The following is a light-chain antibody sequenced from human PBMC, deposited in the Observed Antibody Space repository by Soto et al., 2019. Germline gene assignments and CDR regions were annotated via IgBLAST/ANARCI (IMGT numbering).Light chain of an antibody. CDR1: QDINRW. V-gene: IGKV1-5*01. CDR3: QQYNNYPRT. Sequence: DIQMTQSPSTLSASLGDGVTISCRASQDINRWLAWYQQKPGKAPKFLIYDASTLESGVPSRFSGSGSGTEFTLTISSLQPDDFATYYCQQYNNYPRTFGQGTKGDI. CDR2: DAS. J-gene: IGKJ1*01.